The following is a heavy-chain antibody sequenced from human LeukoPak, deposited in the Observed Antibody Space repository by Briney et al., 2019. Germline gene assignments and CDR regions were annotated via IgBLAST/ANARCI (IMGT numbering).Heavy chain of an antibody. D-gene: IGHD4-17*01. Sequence: GGSLRLSCAASGFTFSTYEMNWVRQAPGKGLEWISYISSSAVIIYYADSVKGRFTISRDNSKNTLYLQMNSLRTEDTAVYYCASALDYGDYRGYFQHWGQGTLVTVSS. CDR2: ISSSAVII. V-gene: IGHV3-48*03. CDR1: GFTFSTYE. CDR3: ASALDYGDYRGYFQH. J-gene: IGHJ1*01.